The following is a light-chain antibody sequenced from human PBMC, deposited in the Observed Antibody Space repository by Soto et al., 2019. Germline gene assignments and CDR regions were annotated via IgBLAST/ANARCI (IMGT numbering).Light chain of an antibody. CDR2: EVS. CDR3: SSYAGSNNYV. J-gene: IGLJ1*01. CDR1: SSDVGGYNY. Sequence: QSALTQPPSASGSPGQSVTISCTATSSDVGGYNYVSWYQQHPGKATKLMIYEVSKRPSGVPDRFSGSKSGNTASLTVSGLQSEDEADDYCSSYAGSNNYVFGTGTKVTVL. V-gene: IGLV2-8*01.